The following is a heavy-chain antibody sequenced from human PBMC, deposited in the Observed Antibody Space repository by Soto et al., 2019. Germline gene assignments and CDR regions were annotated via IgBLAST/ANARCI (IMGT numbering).Heavy chain of an antibody. D-gene: IGHD3-10*01. CDR2: ISGSGGST. J-gene: IGHJ4*02. CDR3: VKGLWFGELSPFDF. Sequence: EVQLLESGGGLVQPGGSLKLSCAASGFTFISYTMSWVRQAPGNGLEWVSAISGSGGSTYHADSVKGRFTISRDNSRHTIHLQLNSLSAEDTVIYYCVKGLWFGELSPFDFWGQGSLVTVSS. V-gene: IGHV3-23*01. CDR1: GFTFISYT.